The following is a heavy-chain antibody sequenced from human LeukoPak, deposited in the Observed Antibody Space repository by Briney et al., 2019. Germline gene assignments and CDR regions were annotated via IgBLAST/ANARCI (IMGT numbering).Heavy chain of an antibody. V-gene: IGHV3-49*03. CDR2: IRSKAYGGTT. CDR3: TRDLKAAAGFFDY. Sequence: PGGSLRLSCAASGFTLSDYYMSWIRQAPGKGLEWVGFIRSKAYGGTTEYAASVKGRFTISRDDSKSIAYLQMNSLKTEDTAVYYCTRDLKAAAGFFDYWGQGTLVTVSS. CDR1: GFTLSDYY. D-gene: IGHD6-13*01. J-gene: IGHJ4*02.